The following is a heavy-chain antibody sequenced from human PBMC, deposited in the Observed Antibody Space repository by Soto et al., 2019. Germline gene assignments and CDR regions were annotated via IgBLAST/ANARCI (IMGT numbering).Heavy chain of an antibody. CDR3: ARSGYSAGWTYGMDV. D-gene: IGHD6-19*01. CDR2: IWYDGSNK. CDR1: GFTFSTYG. V-gene: IGHV3-33*01. J-gene: IGHJ6*02. Sequence: QVQLVESGGGVVQPGRSLRLSCAASGFTFSTYGMHWVRQAPGKGLEWVAVIWYDGSNKYYADSVKGRVTISRDNTKNMLYMQMNSLRGEDTAVYHCARSGYSAGWTYGMDVCGQGTTVSLS.